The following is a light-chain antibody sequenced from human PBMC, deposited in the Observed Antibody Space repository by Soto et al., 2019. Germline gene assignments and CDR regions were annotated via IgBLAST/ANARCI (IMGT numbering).Light chain of an antibody. V-gene: IGLV2-14*01. CDR1: SSDVGGYKY. CDR2: EVT. Sequence: QSVLTQPASVSGSAGQSITISCTGTSSDVGGYKYVSWYQQHPGKAPKLMIYEVTNRPSGVSNRFSGSKSGNTASLTISGLQAEDEADYYCISYTSSNTYVFGTGTKVTVL. J-gene: IGLJ1*01. CDR3: ISYTSSNTYV.